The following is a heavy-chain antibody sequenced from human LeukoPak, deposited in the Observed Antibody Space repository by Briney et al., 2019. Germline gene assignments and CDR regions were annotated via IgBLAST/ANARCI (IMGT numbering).Heavy chain of an antibody. CDR1: GFTFSAHH. CDR2: TRNKANSYTT. Sequence: GGSVRLSCAASGFTFSAHHMDWVRQAPGKGLEWVGRTRNKANSYTTEYAASVKGRFTISRDDSKNSLYLQMNSLKTEDTAVYYCARVPGTTFLLSYMDVWGKGTTVTVPS. J-gene: IGHJ6*03. V-gene: IGHV3-72*01. D-gene: IGHD1-7*01. CDR3: ARVPGTTFLLSYMDV.